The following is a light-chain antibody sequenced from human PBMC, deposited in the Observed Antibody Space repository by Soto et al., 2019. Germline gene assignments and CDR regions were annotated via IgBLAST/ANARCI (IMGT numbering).Light chain of an antibody. CDR1: SSVVGGYNY. CDR2: EVT. V-gene: IGLV2-14*01. CDR3: SSYTSSSTLV. Sequence: QSVLTQPASVSGSPGQSITISCTGTSSVVGGYNYVSWYQQHPGKAPKLMIYEVTNRSSGVSHRFSGSKSGNTASLTISGLQAEDEADYYCSSYTSSSTLVFGGGTKVTVL. J-gene: IGLJ3*02.